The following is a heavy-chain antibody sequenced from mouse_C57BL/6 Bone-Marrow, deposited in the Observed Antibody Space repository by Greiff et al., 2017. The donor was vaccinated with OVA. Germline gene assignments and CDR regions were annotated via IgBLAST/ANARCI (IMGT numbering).Heavy chain of an antibody. CDR1: GFSLTSYG. CDR3: ASRITTVVAGYYFDY. Sequence: VKLMESGPGLVQPSQSLSITCTVSGFSLTSYGVHWVRQSPGKGLEWLGVLWSGGSTDYNAAFISRLSISKDNSKSQVFFKMNSLQADDTAIYYCASRITTVVAGYYFDYWGQGTTLTVSS. CDR2: LWSGGST. J-gene: IGHJ2*01. D-gene: IGHD1-1*01. V-gene: IGHV2-2*01.